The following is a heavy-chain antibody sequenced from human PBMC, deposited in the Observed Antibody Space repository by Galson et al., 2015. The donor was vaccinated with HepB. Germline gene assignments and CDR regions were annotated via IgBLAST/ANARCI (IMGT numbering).Heavy chain of an antibody. CDR1: GFTFDDYA. J-gene: IGHJ3*02. Sequence: SVRLSGAASGFTFDDYAMHWVRHAPGKGLEWVSGISWNSGSIGYADSVKGRFTISRDNAKNSLYLQMNSLRAEDTALYYCAKENSLMGGFEGVGDAFDIWGQGTMVTVSS. CDR2: ISWNSGSI. D-gene: IGHD2-8*01. CDR3: AKENSLMGGFEGVGDAFDI. V-gene: IGHV3-9*01.